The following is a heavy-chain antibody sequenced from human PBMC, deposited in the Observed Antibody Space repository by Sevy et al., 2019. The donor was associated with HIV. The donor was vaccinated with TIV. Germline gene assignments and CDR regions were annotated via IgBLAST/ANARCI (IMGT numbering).Heavy chain of an antibody. V-gene: IGHV3-23*01. CDR1: GFSFSNYA. CDR2: ISDSGGGT. D-gene: IGHD5-12*01. CDR3: AKINGAYEIRDV. Sequence: GGSLRLSCAASGFSFSNYAMSWVRQAPGKGLEWVSSISDSGGGTYYTDSVKGRFTISRDNSKNTRFLQMSGLRVEDMAIYYCAKINGAYEIRDVWRMGTRDSVSS. J-gene: IGHJ6*03.